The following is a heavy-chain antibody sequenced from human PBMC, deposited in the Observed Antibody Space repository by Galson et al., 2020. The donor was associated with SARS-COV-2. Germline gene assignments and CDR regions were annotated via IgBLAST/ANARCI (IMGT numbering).Heavy chain of an antibody. CDR1: GGSFSGYY. D-gene: IGHD6-13*01. Sequence: SETLSLTCAVYGGSFSGYYWSWIRQPPGKGLEWIGEINHSGSTIYNPSLKSRVTISVDTSKNQFPLKLSSVPAADTAVYYCAREGRDSSSWGLYYYYYMDVWGKGATVTISS. J-gene: IGHJ6*03. CDR3: AREGRDSSSWGLYYYYYMDV. CDR2: INHSGST. V-gene: IGHV4-34*01.